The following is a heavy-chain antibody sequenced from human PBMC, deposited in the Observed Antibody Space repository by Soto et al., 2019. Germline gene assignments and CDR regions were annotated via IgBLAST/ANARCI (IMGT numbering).Heavy chain of an antibody. J-gene: IGHJ4*02. Sequence: SGGSLRLSCAASGFTFSSYGMHWVRQAPGKGLEWVAVISYDGSNKYYADSVKGRFTISRDNSKNTLYLQMNSLRAEDTAVYCCANAPAIVLVPAAMGGDYWGQGT. CDR3: ANAPAIVLVPAAMGGDY. CDR1: GFTFSSYG. D-gene: IGHD2-2*01. CDR2: ISYDGSNK. V-gene: IGHV3-30*18.